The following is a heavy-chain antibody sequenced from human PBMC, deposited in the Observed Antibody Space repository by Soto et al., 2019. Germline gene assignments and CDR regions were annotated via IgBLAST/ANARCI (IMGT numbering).Heavy chain of an antibody. CDR3: AKPAYDILTGYPRT. CDR1: GFTFSSYG. Sequence: HPGGSLRLSCAASGFTFSSYGMHWVRQAPGKGLEWVAVISYDGSNKYYADSVKGRFTISRDNSKNTLYLQMNSLRAEDTAVYYCAKPAYDILTGYPRTWGQGT. D-gene: IGHD3-9*01. V-gene: IGHV3-30*18. J-gene: IGHJ5*02. CDR2: ISYDGSNK.